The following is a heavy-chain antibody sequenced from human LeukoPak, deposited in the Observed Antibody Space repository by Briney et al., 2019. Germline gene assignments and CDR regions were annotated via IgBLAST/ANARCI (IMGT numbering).Heavy chain of an antibody. Sequence: GESLKISCAASGFTFSSYWMSWVRQAPGKGLEWVANIKQDGSEKYYVDSVKGRFTISRDNAKNSLYLQMNSLRAEDTAVYYCARTLLPAGCGGDCCYRDAFDIWGQGTMVTVSS. J-gene: IGHJ3*02. CDR2: IKQDGSEK. V-gene: IGHV3-7*01. D-gene: IGHD2-21*01. CDR3: ARTLLPAGCGGDCCYRDAFDI. CDR1: GFTFSSYW.